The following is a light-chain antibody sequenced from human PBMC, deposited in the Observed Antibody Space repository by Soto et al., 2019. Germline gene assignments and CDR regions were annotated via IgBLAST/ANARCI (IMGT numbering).Light chain of an antibody. V-gene: IGKV3-20*01. CDR2: GAS. Sequence: EIVLTQSPGTLSLSPGERTTLSCRASQGVASNYLAWYQQKPGQAPRPLIYGASSRATGAPDRFSGSGSGTEFTLTISSLQSEDFAVYYCQQYNNWPPITFGQGTRLEIK. CDR1: QGVASNY. CDR3: QQYNNWPPIT. J-gene: IGKJ5*01.